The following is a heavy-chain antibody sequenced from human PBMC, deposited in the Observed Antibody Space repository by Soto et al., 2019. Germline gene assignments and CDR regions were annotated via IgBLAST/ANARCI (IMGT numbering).Heavy chain of an antibody. D-gene: IGHD3-10*01. V-gene: IGHV4-34*02. CDR2: ISHDGWT. CDR1: GGSFDDFY. Sequence: QVQLQQWGAGLLRPSETLSLTCAFYGGSFDDFYWSWVRQSPGKGLEWVGEISHDGWTNYSPSLASRVSISVDTSKNQFSLHLRSVTAADTGLYYCARGQLVWYGDLTPYHRDMDVWGQGTTVTVSS. CDR3: ARGQLVWYGDLTPYHRDMDV. J-gene: IGHJ6*02.